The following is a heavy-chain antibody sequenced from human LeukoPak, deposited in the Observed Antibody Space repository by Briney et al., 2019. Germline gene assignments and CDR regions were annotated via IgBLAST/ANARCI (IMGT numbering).Heavy chain of an antibody. J-gene: IGHJ4*02. Sequence: ASVKVSCKASGYTFTGYYMHWVRQAPGQGLEWMGWMNPNSGNTGYAQKFQGRVTITRNTSISTAYMELSSLRSEDTAVYYCARRAGDYSHPYDYWGQGTLVTVSS. CDR3: ARRAGDYSHPYDY. V-gene: IGHV1-8*03. CDR2: MNPNSGNT. D-gene: IGHD3-22*01. CDR1: GYTFTGYY.